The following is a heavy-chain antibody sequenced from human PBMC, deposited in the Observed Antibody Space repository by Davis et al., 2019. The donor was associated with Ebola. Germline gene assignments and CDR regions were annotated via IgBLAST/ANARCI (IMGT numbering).Heavy chain of an antibody. V-gene: IGHV5-51*01. CDR3: TRRNDIFTGYQLERGFDY. CDR2: IYPGDSET. J-gene: IGHJ4*02. Sequence: GGSLRLSCKGSGYTFTSYWIAWVRQVPGKGLEWMGSIYPGDSETRYSPSFQGQATISADKSISTAYLRWSSLKASDTATYYCTRRNDIFTGYQLERGFDYWGQGTLVTVSS. D-gene: IGHD3-9*01. CDR1: GYTFTSYW.